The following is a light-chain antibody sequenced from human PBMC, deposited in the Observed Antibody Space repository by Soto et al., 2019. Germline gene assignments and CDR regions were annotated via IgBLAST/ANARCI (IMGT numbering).Light chain of an antibody. V-gene: IGLV2-8*01. CDR2: EVS. CDR1: KSDIGVYDF. J-gene: IGLJ1*01. CDR3: SSYAGSNNLGV. Sequence: QPVLTQPPSASGSPGQSVTISCTGTKSDIGVYDFVSWYQQHPGKAPKLMIYEVSKRPSGVPDRFSGSKSGNTASLTVSGLQAEDEADYYCSSYAGSNNLGVFGTGTKLTVL.